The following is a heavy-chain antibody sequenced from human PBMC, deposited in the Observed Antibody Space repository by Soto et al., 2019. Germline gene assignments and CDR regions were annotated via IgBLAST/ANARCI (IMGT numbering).Heavy chain of an antibody. CDR3: ARLRTTVTAPSGSPAVGVYFFDS. V-gene: IGHV4-39*01. CDR2: IYYSGST. CDR1: GGSISSSSYC. Sequence: PSETLSLTCTVSGGSISSSSYCWGWIRQPPGKGLVWLGSIYYSGSTYNNPSLKSRVTISVDTSKNQFSLKLSSVTAADTAVYYCARLRTTVTAPSGSPAVGVYFFDSWGQGSLVTVSS. D-gene: IGHD4-17*01. J-gene: IGHJ4*02.